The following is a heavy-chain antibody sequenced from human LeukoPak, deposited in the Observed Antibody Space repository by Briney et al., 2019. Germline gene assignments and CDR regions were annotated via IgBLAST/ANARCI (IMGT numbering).Heavy chain of an antibody. CDR3: ARVLLWFGELPSYYMDV. V-gene: IGHV1-8*01. D-gene: IGHD3-10*01. J-gene: IGHJ6*03. CDR1: GYTFTSYD. CDR2: MNPNSGNT. Sequence: ASVKVSCKASGYTFTSYDINWVRQATGQGLEWMGWMNPNSGNTGYARKFQGRVTMTRNTSISTAYMELSSLRSEDTAVYYCARVLLWFGELPSYYMDVWGKGTTVTVSS.